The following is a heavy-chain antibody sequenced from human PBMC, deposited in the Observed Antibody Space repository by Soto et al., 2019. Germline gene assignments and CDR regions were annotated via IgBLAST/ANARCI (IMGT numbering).Heavy chain of an antibody. D-gene: IGHD3-10*01. CDR2: IYYTGSA. J-gene: IGHJ1*01. Sequence: QVQLQESGPGLVKPSETLSLTCTVSGVSISGYYWSWFRQSPGKGLEWIGYIYYTGSASYSPSLRSRVXXSXDXXKNQFSLELNSVTAADTAVYYCARHYNSGTYPLDHWGHGTLVTVSS. CDR1: GVSISGYY. V-gene: IGHV4-59*08. CDR3: ARHYNSGTYPLDH.